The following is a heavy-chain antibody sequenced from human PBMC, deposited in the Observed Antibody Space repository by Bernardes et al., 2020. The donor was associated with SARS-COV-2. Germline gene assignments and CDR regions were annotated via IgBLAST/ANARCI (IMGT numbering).Heavy chain of an antibody. V-gene: IGHV1-24*01. CDR3: VPAPNVVDPSALGP. D-gene: IGHD2-2*01. CDR2: FDPESGRR. Sequence: ASVKVSCKVSGYTLSKLSMHWVRQAPGRGLEWIGGFDPESGRRIYAQKFQGRVSMTDDTPTDITYMELTNLKSNDTAVYYCVPAPNVVDPSALGPWGQGTLVTVSS. J-gene: IGHJ5*02. CDR1: GYTLSKLS.